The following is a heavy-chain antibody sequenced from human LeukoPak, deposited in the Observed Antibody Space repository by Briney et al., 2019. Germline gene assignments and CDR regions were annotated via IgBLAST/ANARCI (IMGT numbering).Heavy chain of an antibody. Sequence: PSETLSLTCTVSGDSISTYYWNWIRQPPGKGLEWIGYIYYSGSTNYNPSLKSRVTISVDTSKNQFSLKLSSVTAADTAVYYCARGKTYYDISKDAFDIWGQGTMVTVSS. V-gene: IGHV4-59*01. D-gene: IGHD3-22*01. J-gene: IGHJ3*02. CDR3: ARGKTYYDISKDAFDI. CDR1: GDSISTYY. CDR2: IYYSGST.